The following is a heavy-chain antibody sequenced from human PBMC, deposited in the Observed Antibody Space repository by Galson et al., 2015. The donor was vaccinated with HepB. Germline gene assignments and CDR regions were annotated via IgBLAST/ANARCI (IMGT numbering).Heavy chain of an antibody. V-gene: IGHV3-30*18. J-gene: IGHJ4*02. D-gene: IGHD3-22*01. Sequence: SLRLSCAASGFTFSSYGMHWVRQAPGKGLEWVAVISYDGSNKYYADSVKGRFTISRDNSKNTLYLQMNSLRAEDTAVYYCAKGDYYDSSAPPGYWGRGTLVTVSS. CDR3: AKGDYYDSSAPPGY. CDR2: ISYDGSNK. CDR1: GFTFSSYG.